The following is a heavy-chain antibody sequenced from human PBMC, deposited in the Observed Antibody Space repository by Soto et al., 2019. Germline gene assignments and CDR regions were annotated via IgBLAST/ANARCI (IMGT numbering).Heavy chain of an antibody. V-gene: IGHV1-69*01. Sequence: QLRLVQSGAEVRKPGSSVKVSCKAPGDTFTNYAISWLRLVPGQGLEWMGGIRPFVEAADLAQKFRGRLIISADASTSTGFIEFNYPRSEDTALFYCARGGYSNSWRFDYWGQGALITVS. D-gene: IGHD6-13*01. CDR2: IRPFVEAA. J-gene: IGHJ4*02. CDR3: ARGGYSNSWRFDY. CDR1: GDTFTNYA.